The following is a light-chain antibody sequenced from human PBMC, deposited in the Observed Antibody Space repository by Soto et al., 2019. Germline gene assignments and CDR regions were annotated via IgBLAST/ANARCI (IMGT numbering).Light chain of an antibody. CDR3: QQYNIYSWT. CDR2: KAS. Sequence: DIQMTQSPSTLSASIGDRVTITCRASQSITTWLAWYQQKPGKAPKLLIYKASSLESGVPSRFSGSGSGTEFTLTISSLQPDDFATYYCQQYNIYSWTFGQGTKLEIK. V-gene: IGKV1-5*03. CDR1: QSITTW. J-gene: IGKJ1*01.